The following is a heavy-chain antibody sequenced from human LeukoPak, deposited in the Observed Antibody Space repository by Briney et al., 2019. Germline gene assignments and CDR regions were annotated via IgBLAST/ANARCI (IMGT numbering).Heavy chain of an antibody. V-gene: IGHV1-69*13. J-gene: IGHJ5*02. D-gene: IGHD3-3*01. Sequence: PRASVKVSCKASGGTFSSYAISWVRQAPGQGLEWMGGIIPILGTANYAQKFQGRVTITADESTSTAYMELSSLRSEDTAVYYCARRPQIYYDFWSGPTSNWFDPWGQGTLVTVSS. CDR3: ARRPQIYYDFWSGPTSNWFDP. CDR1: GGTFSSYA. CDR2: IIPILGTA.